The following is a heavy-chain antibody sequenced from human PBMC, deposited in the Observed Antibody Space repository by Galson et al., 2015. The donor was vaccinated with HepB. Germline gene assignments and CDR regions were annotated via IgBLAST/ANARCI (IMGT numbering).Heavy chain of an antibody. D-gene: IGHD3-3*01. CDR2: ISYDGSNK. J-gene: IGHJ4*02. V-gene: IGHV3-30-3*01. CDR3: ARASLDFWSGFPLLYFDY. Sequence: SLRLSCAASGFTFSSYAMHWVRQAPGKGLEWVAVISYDGSNKYYADSVKGRFTISRDNSKNTLYLQMNSLRAEDTAVYYCARASLDFWSGFPLLYFDYWGQGTLVTVSS. CDR1: GFTFSSYA.